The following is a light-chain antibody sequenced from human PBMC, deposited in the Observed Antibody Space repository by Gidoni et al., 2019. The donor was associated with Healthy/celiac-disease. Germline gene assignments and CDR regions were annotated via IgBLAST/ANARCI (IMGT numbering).Light chain of an antibody. CDR1: SSDVGGYNY. J-gene: IGLJ1*01. Sequence: QSALPQPASVSGSPGQSITISCTGTSSDVGGYNYVSWYQQHPGKAPKLMIYEVSNRPSGVSNRFSGSKSGNTASRTISGLQAEDEADYYCSSHTSSSTPGYVFGTGTKVTVL. V-gene: IGLV2-14*01. CDR2: EVS. CDR3: SSHTSSSTPGYV.